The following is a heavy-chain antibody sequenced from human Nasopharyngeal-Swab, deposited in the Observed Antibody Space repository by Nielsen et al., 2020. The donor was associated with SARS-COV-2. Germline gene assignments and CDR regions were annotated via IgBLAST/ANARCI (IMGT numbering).Heavy chain of an antibody. CDR2: INGNSRSI. V-gene: IGHV3-48*04. J-gene: IGHJ4*02. CDR3: ARDRRRYYFDY. CDR1: GFTFSTYA. Sequence: GESLKISCAASGFTFSTYAMTWVRQAPGKGLVWVSGINGNSRSITYADSVKGRFTISRDNAKNSLYLQMNSLRAEDTAVYYCARDRRRYYFDYWGQGTLVTVSS.